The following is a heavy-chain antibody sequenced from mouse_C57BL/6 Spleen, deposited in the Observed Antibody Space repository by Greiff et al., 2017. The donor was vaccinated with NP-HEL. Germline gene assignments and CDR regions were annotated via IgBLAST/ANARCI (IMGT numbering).Heavy chain of an antibody. V-gene: IGHV8-8*01. CDR3: ARIPTTVVDYRFAY. CDR2: IWWDDDK. D-gene: IGHD1-1*01. CDR1: GFSLSTFGMG. Sequence: QVTLKVSGPGILQPSQTLSLTCSFSGFSLSTFGMGVGWIRQPSGKGLEWLAHIWWDDDKYYNPALKSRLTISKDTSKNQVFLKIANVDTADTATYYCARIPTTVVDYRFAYWGQGTLVTVSA. J-gene: IGHJ3*01.